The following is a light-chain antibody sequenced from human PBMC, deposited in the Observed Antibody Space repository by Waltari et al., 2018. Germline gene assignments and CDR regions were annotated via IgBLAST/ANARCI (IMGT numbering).Light chain of an antibody. CDR3: AAWDDSRSGPGWV. CDR2: RNT. J-gene: IGLJ3*02. CDR1: TSTIGHNY. Sequence: QSVLTQPPSASGTPGQRVPTPCSGATSTIGHNYVYGYQQLPGTAPKPLIYRNTQRPSGVPDRFSGSKSGTSASLAISGLRSEDEAAYFCAAWDDSRSGPGWVFGGGTEMTVL. V-gene: IGLV1-47*01.